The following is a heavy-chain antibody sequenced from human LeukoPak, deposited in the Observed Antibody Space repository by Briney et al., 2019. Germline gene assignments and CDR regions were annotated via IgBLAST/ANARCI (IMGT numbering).Heavy chain of an antibody. CDR1: GGSISSYY. Sequence: PSETLSLTCTVSGGSISSYYWSWIRQPAGKGLEWIGRIYTSGSTNYNPSLKSRVTMSVDTSKNQFSLTLSSVTAADTAVYYCARDLFYGSGSSDAFDIWGQGTMVTVSS. J-gene: IGHJ3*02. CDR3: ARDLFYGSGSSDAFDI. CDR2: IYTSGST. V-gene: IGHV4-4*07. D-gene: IGHD3-10*01.